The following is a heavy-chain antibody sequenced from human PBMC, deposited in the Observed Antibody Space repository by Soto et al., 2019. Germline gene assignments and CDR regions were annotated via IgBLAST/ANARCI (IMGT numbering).Heavy chain of an antibody. V-gene: IGHV4-4*02. Sequence: QVHLQESGPGLVKPSGTLSLTCAVSGASISSSNWWSWVRQPPGKGLEWIGEIYHIGITNYNASLKSRVTISLNKLTNQFSLNLTSVTAADTAVYYCAKVGTYNWFEPWGHGTLVTVSS. J-gene: IGHJ5*02. CDR1: GASISSSNW. CDR2: IYHIGIT. CDR3: AKVGTYNWFEP. D-gene: IGHD2-21*02.